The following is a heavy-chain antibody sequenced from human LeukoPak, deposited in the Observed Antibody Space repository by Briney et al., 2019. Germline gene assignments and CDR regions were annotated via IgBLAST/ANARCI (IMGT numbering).Heavy chain of an antibody. D-gene: IGHD3-10*01. CDR1: GLTFNTYP. CDR2: ISSSSSTI. Sequence: GGSLRLSCVASGLTFNTYPMAWVRQAPGKGLEWVSYISSSSSTIYYADSVKGRFTISRDNAKNSLYLQMNSLRDEDTAVYYCARGFMVRGVIDYWGQGTLVTVSS. V-gene: IGHV3-48*02. CDR3: ARGFMVRGVIDY. J-gene: IGHJ4*02.